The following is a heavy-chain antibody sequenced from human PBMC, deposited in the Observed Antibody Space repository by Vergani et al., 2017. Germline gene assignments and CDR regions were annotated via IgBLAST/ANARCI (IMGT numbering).Heavy chain of an antibody. CDR3: TRLPSNYGH. CDR1: GFTFSGYA. V-gene: IGHV3-73*02. Sequence: EVQLVESGGGLVQPGGSLKLSCAASGFTFSGYAMHWVRQASWKGLEWVGRIRSKANSYATAYAASVKGRFTISRDDSKNTAYLQMNSLKTEDTAVYYCTRLPSNYGHWGQGTLVTVSS. J-gene: IGHJ4*02. CDR2: IRSKANSYAT. D-gene: IGHD4-11*01.